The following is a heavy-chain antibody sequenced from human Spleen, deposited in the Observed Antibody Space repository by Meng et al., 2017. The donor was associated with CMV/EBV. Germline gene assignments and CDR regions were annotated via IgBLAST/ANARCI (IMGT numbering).Heavy chain of an antibody. J-gene: IGHJ4*02. CDR3: SRHDRCDWYQLLTY. Sequence: GESLKISCKGSGYTFTNYWIGWVRQMPGKGLEWMGVIYPGDSDTRYSPSFQGQVTISSDKSMSTAYLQWRSLKASDTAMYYCSRHDRCDWYQLLTYWGQGTLVTVSS. D-gene: IGHD2-2*01. CDR1: GYTFTNYW. CDR2: IYPGDSDT. V-gene: IGHV5-51*01.